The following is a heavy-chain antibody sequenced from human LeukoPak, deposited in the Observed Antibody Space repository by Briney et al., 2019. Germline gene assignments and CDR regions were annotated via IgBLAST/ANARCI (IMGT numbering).Heavy chain of an antibody. D-gene: IGHD1-26*01. CDR3: AVSGRYGHFDY. Sequence: SGGSLRLSCAASGFTFSDYYMSWIRQPPGQGLEWIGSIYYTGTTYYTLSLKSRVTISIDTTKNLFSLNLSSVTAADTAVYYCAVSGRYGHFDYWGQGTLVTVSS. J-gene: IGHJ4*02. V-gene: IGHV4-38-2*01. CDR1: GFTFSDYY. CDR2: IYYTGTT.